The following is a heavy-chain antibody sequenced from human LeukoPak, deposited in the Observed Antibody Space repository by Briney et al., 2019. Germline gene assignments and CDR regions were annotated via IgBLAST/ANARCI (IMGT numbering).Heavy chain of an antibody. Sequence: GGSLRLSCGASGFTFSDNSFHWVRQAPGKGLEWVAVISYDENYKNCADSVEGRFTISRDNSKNTLYLQMNSLRPEDTAVYYCAKDLRGSWTADYWGQGTLVTVSS. CDR3: AKDLRGSWTADY. CDR1: GFTFSDNS. J-gene: IGHJ4*02. D-gene: IGHD6-13*01. CDR2: ISYDENYK. V-gene: IGHV3-30*04.